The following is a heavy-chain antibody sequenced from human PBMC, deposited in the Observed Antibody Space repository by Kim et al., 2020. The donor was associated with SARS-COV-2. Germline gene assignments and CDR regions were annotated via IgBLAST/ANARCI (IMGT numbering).Heavy chain of an antibody. Sequence: YAQKFLGRVTITADKSTSTAYMELSSLRSEDTAVYYCATIAAAGYYFDYWGQGTLVTVSS. D-gene: IGHD6-13*01. V-gene: IGHV1-69*02. CDR3: ATIAAAGYYFDY. J-gene: IGHJ4*02.